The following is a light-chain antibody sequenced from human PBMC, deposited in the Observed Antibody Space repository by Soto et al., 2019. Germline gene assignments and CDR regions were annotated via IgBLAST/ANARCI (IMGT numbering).Light chain of an antibody. CDR3: QQYNSYQYT. CDR1: QTISNW. Sequence: DIQMTQSPSTLSASVGDRVTITCRASQTISNWLAWYQQKPGQAPKLLIYDAYSLESGVPSRFSGSASGTEFTLTISSLQPDDFATYYCQQYNSYQYTFGQGTNLEI. J-gene: IGKJ2*01. CDR2: DAY. V-gene: IGKV1-5*01.